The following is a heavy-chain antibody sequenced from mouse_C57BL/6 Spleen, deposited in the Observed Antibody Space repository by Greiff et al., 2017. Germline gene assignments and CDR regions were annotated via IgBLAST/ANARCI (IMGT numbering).Heavy chain of an antibody. J-gene: IGHJ4*01. CDR1: GYTFTSYW. Sequence: QVQLQQPGAELVKPGASVKLSCKASGYTFTSYWMHWVKQRPGRGLEWIGRIDPNSGGTKYNEKFKSKATLTVDTSSSTAYMELHSLTSEDSAVYFCARWDYYGSSSSYYAMDYWVQGTSVTVSS. D-gene: IGHD1-1*01. V-gene: IGHV1-62-3*01. CDR2: IDPNSGGT. CDR3: ARWDYYGSSSSYYAMDY.